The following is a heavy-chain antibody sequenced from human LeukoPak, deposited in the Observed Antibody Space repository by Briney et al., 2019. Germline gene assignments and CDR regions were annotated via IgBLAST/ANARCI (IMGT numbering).Heavy chain of an antibody. CDR3: VKDRTGTYTLDY. V-gene: IGHV3-30-3*01. Sequence: PGGSLRLSCAATGFTFSNYAIHWGRQAPGTGLEWVAFISDDGSRQHYADSVKGRFTISRDNSKNTLNLQMNSLRAEDTAVYYCVKDRTGTYTLDYWGQGTLVTVSS. CDR1: GFTFSNYA. D-gene: IGHD3-10*01. J-gene: IGHJ4*02. CDR2: ISDDGSRQ.